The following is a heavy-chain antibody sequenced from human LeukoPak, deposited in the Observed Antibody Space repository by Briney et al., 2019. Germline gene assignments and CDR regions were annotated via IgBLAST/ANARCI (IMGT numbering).Heavy chain of an antibody. V-gene: IGHV3-7*05. Sequence: PGGSLRLSCAGSGFTFSSFWITWVRQAPGRGLEFVANIKQDGTEKYYVASVKGRFTISRDNAKNSLYLQMNSLRAEDTAVYYCAREYPAKGHDQWGQGTLVTVSS. CDR3: AREYPAKGHDQ. J-gene: IGHJ4*02. CDR1: GFTFSSFW. CDR2: IKQDGTEK.